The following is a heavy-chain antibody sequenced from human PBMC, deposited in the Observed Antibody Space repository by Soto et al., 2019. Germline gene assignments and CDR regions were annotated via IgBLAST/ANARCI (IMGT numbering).Heavy chain of an antibody. J-gene: IGHJ3*02. CDR3: AREVEAGVFDI. CDR1: GGPVSGAYSY. Sequence: QVLLQESGPQLVKPSQPLSLTCTVSGGPVSGAYSYWTWIRQPPGKGLEWMGYLSYTGSTYYNPSSRKRATITVDESSNHLSLRMSSVTAADTAVYYCAREVEAGVFDIWGRGTLVTVSS. D-gene: IGHD2-15*01. V-gene: IGHV4-30-4*01. CDR2: LSYTGST.